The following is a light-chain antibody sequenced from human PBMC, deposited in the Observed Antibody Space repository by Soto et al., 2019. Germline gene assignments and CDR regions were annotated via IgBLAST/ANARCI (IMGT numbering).Light chain of an antibody. J-gene: IGKJ4*01. CDR2: AAS. CDR1: QGISRW. V-gene: IGKV1D-12*01. CDR3: QQVNSFPLT. Sequence: DIQMTQSPSSVSASVGDRVTITCRASQGISRWLAWYQQKPGKVPKLLIYAASSLQSGVPSRFSGSGSGTDFTLTISSLQPEDFATYYCQQVNSFPLTFGGGTEVEIK.